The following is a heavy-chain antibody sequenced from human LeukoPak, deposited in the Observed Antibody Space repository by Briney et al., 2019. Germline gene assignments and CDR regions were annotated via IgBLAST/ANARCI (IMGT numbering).Heavy chain of an antibody. CDR2: MYYSGST. D-gene: IGHD3-10*01. Sequence: SETLSLTCTVSGGSISSSSYYWGWIRQPPGKGLEWIGSMYYSGSTYYNPSLKSRVTISVDTSKNQFSLNLYSLTAANTAVYYCARDLYGSGSYYSPLGYWGQGTLVTVSS. CDR3: ARDLYGSGSYYSPLGY. CDR1: GGSISSSSYY. J-gene: IGHJ4*02. V-gene: IGHV4-39*07.